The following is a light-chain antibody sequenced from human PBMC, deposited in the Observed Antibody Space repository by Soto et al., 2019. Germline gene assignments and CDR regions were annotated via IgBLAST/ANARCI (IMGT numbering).Light chain of an antibody. CDR3: QQYNSWPLT. Sequence: EIVSTQSPATLSVSPVERSTLSCRASQSVSNNLAWYQQKPGQAPRLLIYDEYTRSTGIPARFSGSGYGTEFTLTISSLQSEESAVDEGQQYNSWPLTCGGGTKVDIK. V-gene: IGKV3D-15*01. CDR1: QSVSNN. J-gene: IGKJ4*01. CDR2: DEY.